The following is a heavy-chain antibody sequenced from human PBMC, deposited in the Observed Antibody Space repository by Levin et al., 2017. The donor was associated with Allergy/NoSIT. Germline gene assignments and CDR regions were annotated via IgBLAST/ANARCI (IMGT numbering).Heavy chain of an antibody. D-gene: IGHD4-17*01. CDR3: ARGDYGDYGWFDS. CDR1: GVSLNNYF. V-gene: IGHV4-59*12. CDR2: IYSSGGT. Sequence: SETLSLTCTVSGVSLNNYFWSWIRQPPGKGLEWIGYIYSSGGTNCNPPLKSRVTMSVDMTKNHFSLRLRPVTAADTAVYYCARGDYGDYGWFDSWGQGTLVTVSS. J-gene: IGHJ5*01.